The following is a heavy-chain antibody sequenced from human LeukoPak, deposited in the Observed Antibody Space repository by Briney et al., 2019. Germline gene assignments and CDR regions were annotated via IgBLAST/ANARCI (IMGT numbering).Heavy chain of an antibody. CDR3: ASESGIAAAGL. J-gene: IGHJ3*01. CDR1: GFTFSSYW. D-gene: IGHD6-13*01. V-gene: IGHV3-7*01. Sequence: GGSLRLSCAASGFTFSSYWMSWVRQAPGKGLEWVANIKQDGSEKYYVDSVKGRFTISRDNAKNSLYLQMNSLRAEDTAVYYRASESGIAAAGLWGQGTMVTVSS. CDR2: IKQDGSEK.